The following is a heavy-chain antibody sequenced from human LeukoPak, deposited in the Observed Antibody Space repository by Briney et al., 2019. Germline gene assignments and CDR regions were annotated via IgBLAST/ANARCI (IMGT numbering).Heavy chain of an antibody. J-gene: IGHJ4*02. CDR2: IGAYNGNK. Sequence: ASVKVSCKASGYSFTTYGINWVRQAPGKGVEWMGWIGAYNGNKNYAQKFQGRLTMTPDTSTSTAYMELRGLGSDDTAVYYCARAEIHHYDNYGFYSYFFDFWGQGTLVSVSS. D-gene: IGHD3-3*01. CDR3: ARAEIHHYDNYGFYSYFFDF. V-gene: IGHV1-18*01. CDR1: GYSFTTYG.